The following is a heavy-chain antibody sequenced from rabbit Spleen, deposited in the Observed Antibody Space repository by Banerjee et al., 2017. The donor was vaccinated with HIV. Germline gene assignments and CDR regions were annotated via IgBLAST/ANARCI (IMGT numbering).Heavy chain of an antibody. CDR1: GFSFSSSYW. CDR2: IVNGDGST. J-gene: IGHJ4*01. D-gene: IGHD1-1*01. Sequence: QSLEESGGDLVKPGASLTLTCTASGFSFSSSYWICWVRQAPGKRPEWIACIVNGDGSTYYASWAKGRFTISKTSSTTVTLQVTSLTAADTATYFCTRDDGSGHYIDGYFNLWGPGTLVTVS. CDR3: TRDDGSGHYIDGYFNL. V-gene: IGHV1S40*01.